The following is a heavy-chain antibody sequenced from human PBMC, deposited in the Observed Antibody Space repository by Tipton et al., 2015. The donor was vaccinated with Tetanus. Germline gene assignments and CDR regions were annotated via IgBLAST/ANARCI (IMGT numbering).Heavy chain of an antibody. CDR3: ARDRGDYIYSGMDV. CDR1: GYTFTGQY. D-gene: IGHD3-22*01. Sequence: QLVQSGAEVKKPGASVKVSCKASGYTFTGQYMYWVRQAPGQGLEWMGWIDPNSGGTVYAQKFQGGVTMTRDTSFSTAYMGLSRLRSDDTAVYYCARDRGDYIYSGMDVWGPGTTVTVSS. CDR2: IDPNSGGT. J-gene: IGHJ6*01. V-gene: IGHV1-2*02.